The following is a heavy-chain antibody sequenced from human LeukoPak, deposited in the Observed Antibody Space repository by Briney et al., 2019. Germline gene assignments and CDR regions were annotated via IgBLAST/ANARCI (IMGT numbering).Heavy chain of an antibody. CDR2: ISTSGART. J-gene: IGHJ4*02. CDR3: AKDRGITMVRGGSQRGGFDK. V-gene: IGHV3-48*02. D-gene: IGHD3-10*01. CDR1: GFTFKTYD. Sequence: GGSLRLSCATSGFTFKTYDMNWVRQAPGKGLEWVSDISTSGARTQYAASLRGRFTISRDNADTSLHLQMDRLRDDDTGVYFCAKDRGITMVRGGSQRGGFDKWGQGTMVAVAS.